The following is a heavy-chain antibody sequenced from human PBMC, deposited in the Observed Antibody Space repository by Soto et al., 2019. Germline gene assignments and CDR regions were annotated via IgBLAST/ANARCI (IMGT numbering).Heavy chain of an antibody. Sequence: HVQLVESGGDLVKPGGSLRLSCAASGFAFGDYYMTWIRQAPGKGLEWVAYISSTGAYTNYADSVKGRFTISRDNAKKSLYLQMYSLRDEDTAVYYCVRDPSKRAPPDYWGQGTLVTVSS. CDR1: GFAFGDYY. V-gene: IGHV3-11*05. CDR3: VRDPSKRAPPDY. CDR2: ISSTGAYT. J-gene: IGHJ4*02.